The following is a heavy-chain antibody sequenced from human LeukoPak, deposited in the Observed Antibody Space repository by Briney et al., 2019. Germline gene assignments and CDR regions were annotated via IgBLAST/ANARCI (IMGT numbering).Heavy chain of an antibody. D-gene: IGHD1-7*01. J-gene: IGHJ4*02. CDR2: INHSGST. CDR1: GGSFSGYY. Sequence: SETLSLTCAVYGGSFSGYYWSWIRQPPGKGLEWIGEINHSGSTNYNPSLKSRVTISVDTSKNQFSLKLSSVTAADTAVYYYARESRDWNYEDYWGQGTLVTVSS. V-gene: IGHV4-34*01. CDR3: ARESRDWNYEDY.